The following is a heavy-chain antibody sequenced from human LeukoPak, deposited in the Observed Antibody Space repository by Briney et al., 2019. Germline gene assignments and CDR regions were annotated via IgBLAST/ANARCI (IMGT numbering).Heavy chain of an antibody. J-gene: IGHJ4*02. D-gene: IGHD3-22*01. CDR3: ARGDYYDRRFDN. V-gene: IGHV3-7*02. CDR1: GFTFSASW. Sequence: GGSLRLSCSASGFTFSASWMNCVRQAPGKGLEWVADIKQDGSEKYYVDSVKGRFTISRDNAKNSLYLHLNSLRAEDTAVYYCARGDYYDRRFDNWGQGTLVTVSS. CDR2: IKQDGSEK.